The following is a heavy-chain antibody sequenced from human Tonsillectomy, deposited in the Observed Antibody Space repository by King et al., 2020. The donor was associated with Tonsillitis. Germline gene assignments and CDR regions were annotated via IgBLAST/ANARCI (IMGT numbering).Heavy chain of an antibody. J-gene: IGHJ3*02. V-gene: IGHV4-61*02. CDR1: GGSISSSSYY. Sequence: VQLQESGPGLVKPSQTLSLICTVSGGSISSSSYYWSWIRQPAGKGLEWIGRIYSSGITNYNPSLQSRVTMSVDTSKNQLSLKLSSVTAADTAVYYCARGRIDCSITTCYDDACDIWGQGTMVSVSS. CDR2: IYSSGIT. CDR3: ARGRIDCSITTCYDDACDI. D-gene: IGHD2-2*01.